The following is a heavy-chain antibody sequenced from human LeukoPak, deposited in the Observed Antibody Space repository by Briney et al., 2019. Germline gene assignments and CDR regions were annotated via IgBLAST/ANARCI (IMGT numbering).Heavy chain of an antibody. Sequence: ASVKVSCKASGYTFTSYDINWVRQATGQGLEWMGWMNPNSGNTGYAQKFQGRVTMTRNTSISTAYMELSSLRSEDTAVYYCARERGDSSGYTPPYFDYWGQGTLVTVSS. CDR1: GYTFTSYD. CDR2: MNPNSGNT. CDR3: ARERGDSSGYTPPYFDY. V-gene: IGHV1-8*01. J-gene: IGHJ4*02. D-gene: IGHD3-22*01.